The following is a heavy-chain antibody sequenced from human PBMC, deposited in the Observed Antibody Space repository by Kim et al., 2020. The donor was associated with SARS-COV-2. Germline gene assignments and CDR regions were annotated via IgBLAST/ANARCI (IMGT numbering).Heavy chain of an antibody. CDR3: ASIRGIQPNYGMDV. Sequence: ANSGKGRFNISRDNSKNTLYLQMNSLRAEDTAVYYCASIRGIQPNYGMDVWGQGTTVTVSS. V-gene: IGHV3-30*01. D-gene: IGHD5-18*01. J-gene: IGHJ6*02.